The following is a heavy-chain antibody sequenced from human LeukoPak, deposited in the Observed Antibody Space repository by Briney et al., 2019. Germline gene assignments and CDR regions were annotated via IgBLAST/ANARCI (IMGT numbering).Heavy chain of an antibody. CDR2: ISSSGSTI. CDR3: ARVPPYSSGYYYDY. CDR1: GFTFSSYE. D-gene: IGHD3-22*01. Sequence: GGSLRLSCAASGFTFSSYEMNWVRQAPGKGLEWVSYISSSGSTIYYADSVKGRFTISRGNAKNSPYLQMNSLRAEDTAVYYCARVPPYSSGYYYDYWGQGTLVTVSS. V-gene: IGHV3-48*03. J-gene: IGHJ4*02.